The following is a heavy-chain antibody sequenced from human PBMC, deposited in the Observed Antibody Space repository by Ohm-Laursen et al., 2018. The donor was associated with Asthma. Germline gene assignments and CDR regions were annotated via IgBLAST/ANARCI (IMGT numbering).Heavy chain of an antibody. CDR2: IWYDGSNK. V-gene: IGHV3-33*01. D-gene: IGHD2-8*01. J-gene: IGHJ4*02. CDR1: GFTFSSYG. CDR3: AREARTSDYFDY. Sequence: SLRLSCTASGFTFSSYGMHWVRQAPGKGLEWVAVIWYDGSNKYYADSVKGRFTISRDNSKNTLYLQMNSLRAEDTAVYYCAREARTSDYFDYWGQGTLVTVSS.